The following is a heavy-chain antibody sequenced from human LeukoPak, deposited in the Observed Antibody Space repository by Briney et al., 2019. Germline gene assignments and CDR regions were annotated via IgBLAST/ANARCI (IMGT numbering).Heavy chain of an antibody. J-gene: IGHJ6*03. V-gene: IGHV4-39*01. CDR1: GGSISSSSYY. D-gene: IGHD2-8*01. CDR3: ARLYRSIYYYYMDV. Sequence: SETLSLTCTVSGGSISSSSYYWGWIRQPPGKGLEWIGSIYYSGSTYYNPSLKSRVTLSVDTSKNQFSLKLSSVTAADTAVYYCARLYRSIYYYYMDVWGKGTTVTVSS. CDR2: IYYSGST.